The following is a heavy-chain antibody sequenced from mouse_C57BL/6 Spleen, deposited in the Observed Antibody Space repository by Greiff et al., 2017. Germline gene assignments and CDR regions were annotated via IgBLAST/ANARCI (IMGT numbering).Heavy chain of an antibody. D-gene: IGHD4-1*01. CDR1: GYTFTSYW. CDR2: IHPSDSDT. V-gene: IGHV1-74*01. CDR3: AMRRTVSYAMDY. J-gene: IGHJ4*01. Sequence: VQLQQPGAELVKLGASVKVSCKASGYTFTSYWMHWVKQRPGQGLEWIGRIHPSDSDTNYNQKFKGKATLTVDKSSSTAYMQLSSLTSADSAVYYCAMRRTVSYAMDYWGQGTSVTVSS.